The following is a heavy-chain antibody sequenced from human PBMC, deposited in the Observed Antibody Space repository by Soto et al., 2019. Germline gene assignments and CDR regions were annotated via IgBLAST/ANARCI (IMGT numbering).Heavy chain of an antibody. Sequence: GGSLRLSCAASGFTFSSYGMHWVRQAPGKGLEWVAVISYDGSNKYYADSVKGRFTISRDNSKNTLYLQMNSLRAEDTAVYYCAKDIALLRIYYYMDVWGKGTTVTVSS. V-gene: IGHV3-30*18. D-gene: IGHD6-13*01. CDR3: AKDIALLRIYYYMDV. CDR2: ISYDGSNK. J-gene: IGHJ6*03. CDR1: GFTFSSYG.